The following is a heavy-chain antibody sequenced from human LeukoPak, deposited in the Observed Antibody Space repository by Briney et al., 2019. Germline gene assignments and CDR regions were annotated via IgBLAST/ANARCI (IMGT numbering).Heavy chain of an antibody. V-gene: IGHV3-23*01. CDR2: ISTSGRAT. Sequence: GGSLRLSCAASGFTFSTYAMTWVRQAPEKGLQWVSTISTSGRATYYADSVEGRFTISRDNAKNLLSLYMNNLRVEDTAVYYCARSFDIWGQGTMVTVSS. J-gene: IGHJ3*02. CDR1: GFTFSTYA. CDR3: ARSFDI.